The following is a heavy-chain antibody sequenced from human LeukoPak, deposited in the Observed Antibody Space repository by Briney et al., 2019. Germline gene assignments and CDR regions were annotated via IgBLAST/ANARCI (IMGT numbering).Heavy chain of an antibody. J-gene: IGHJ4*02. CDR2: VSTNGDVT. CDR1: GLTFNSHS. V-gene: IGHV3-23*01. D-gene: IGHD3-10*01. Sequence: GGSLRLSCVASGLTFNSHSMSWVRQAPGMGLEWVSVVSTNGDVTFYADSVKGRFTISRDNSKNTLFLQMNSLRAEDTAVYYCAKLSLSGRSQSTDYWGQGTLVTVSS. CDR3: AKLSLSGRSQSTDY.